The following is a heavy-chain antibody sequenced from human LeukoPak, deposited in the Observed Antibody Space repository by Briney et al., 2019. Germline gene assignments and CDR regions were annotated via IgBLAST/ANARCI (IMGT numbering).Heavy chain of an antibody. J-gene: IGHJ4*02. V-gene: IGHV3-30*18. CDR3: AKDLTMIVVVHGPFDY. Sequence: PGGSLRLSCAASGFTFSSYGMHWVRQAPGKGLEWVAVISYDGSNKYYADSVKGRFTISRDNSKNTLYLQMNSLRAEDTAVYYCAKDLTMIVVVHGPFDYWGQGTLVTVSS. D-gene: IGHD3-22*01. CDR1: GFTFSSYG. CDR2: ISYDGSNK.